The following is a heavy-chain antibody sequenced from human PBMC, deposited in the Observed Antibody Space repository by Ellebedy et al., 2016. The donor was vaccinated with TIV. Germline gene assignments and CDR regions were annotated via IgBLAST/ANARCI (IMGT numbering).Heavy chain of an antibody. CDR2: IHQGGNEI. J-gene: IGHJ4*02. D-gene: IGHD5/OR15-5a*01. Sequence: GESLKISCAASGFTFSTTWMGWVRQAPGKGLEWVANIHQGGNEIYYVDSVRGRFIVSRDNPKNSLNLQMNSLRADDTAVYFCATLRYSSVYFIDYWGQGTLVTVSS. CDR3: ATLRYSSVYFIDY. V-gene: IGHV3-7*01. CDR1: GFTFSTTW.